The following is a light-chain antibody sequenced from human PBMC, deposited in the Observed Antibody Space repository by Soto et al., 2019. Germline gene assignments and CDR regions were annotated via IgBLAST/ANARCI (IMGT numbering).Light chain of an antibody. Sequence: QSALTQPPSASGSPGQSVTISCTGTSSDVGGYNYVSWYQQHPGKAPKLMIYEVNRRPSGVPDRFPGSKSGNTASLTVSGLQAEDEAYYYCSSYAGSNNFGVFGTGTKVTVL. CDR3: SSYAGSNNFGV. CDR1: SSDVGGYNY. V-gene: IGLV2-8*01. CDR2: EVN. J-gene: IGLJ1*01.